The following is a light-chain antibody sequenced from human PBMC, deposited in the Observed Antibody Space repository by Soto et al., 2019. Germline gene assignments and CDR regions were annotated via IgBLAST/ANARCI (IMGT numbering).Light chain of an antibody. V-gene: IGKV3-20*01. Sequence: EIVLTQSPGTLSLSPGERATLSCRASQRISSSYLAWYQQKPGQAPRLLVYGASSRPNGITDRFSGSGSGTDFTLTISRLEPEDFAVYYCQQYGSSRFTFGPGTKVDIK. CDR3: QQYGSSRFT. CDR2: GAS. CDR1: QRISSSY. J-gene: IGKJ3*01.